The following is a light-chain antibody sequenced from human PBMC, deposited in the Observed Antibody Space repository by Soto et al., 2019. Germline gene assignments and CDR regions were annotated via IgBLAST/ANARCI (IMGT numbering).Light chain of an antibody. CDR1: YSDIGGYNY. CDR2: DVT. J-gene: IGLJ2*01. CDR3: SSYTSRSTLGV. Sequence: QSALTQPAPVSGSPGQSITISCTGAYSDIGGYNYVSWYQQHPGKAPKLMIYDVTNRPSGVSYRFSGSKSGNTASLTISGLQAEDEADYYCSSYTSRSTLGVFGGGTKVTVL. V-gene: IGLV2-14*03.